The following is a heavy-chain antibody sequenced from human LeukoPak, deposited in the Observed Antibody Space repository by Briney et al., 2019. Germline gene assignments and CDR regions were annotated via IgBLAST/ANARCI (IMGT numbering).Heavy chain of an antibody. V-gene: IGHV3-23*01. CDR2: INSGSGTT. J-gene: IGHJ4*02. D-gene: IGHD3-10*01. CDR3: AKGSAGAGSYRPFDY. CDR1: GFIFSSAV. Sequence: GGSLRLSCAASGFIFSSAVMSWVRQAPGKELGWVSAINSGSGTTYAESVKGRFTISRDNSRNTLYLQMNTLRAEDTAVYYCAKGSAGAGSYRPFDYWGQGTLVTVSS.